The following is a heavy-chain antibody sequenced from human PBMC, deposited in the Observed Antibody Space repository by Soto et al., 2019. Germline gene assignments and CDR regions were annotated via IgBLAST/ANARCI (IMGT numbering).Heavy chain of an antibody. Sequence: LRLSCAASGFTFSDFYMSWFRQAPGKGLEWVSYISSSSGYTNYADSVKGRFTISRDNAKNSLYLQMNSLRAEDTALYYCARDIVVIPTARPNDAFDIWGQGTMVTVSS. CDR1: GFTFSDFY. CDR2: ISSSSGYT. D-gene: IGHD2-2*02. V-gene: IGHV3-11*05. J-gene: IGHJ3*02. CDR3: ARDIVVIPTARPNDAFDI.